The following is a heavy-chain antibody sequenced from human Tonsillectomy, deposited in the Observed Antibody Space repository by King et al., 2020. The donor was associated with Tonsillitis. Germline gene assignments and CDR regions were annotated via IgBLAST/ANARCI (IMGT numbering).Heavy chain of an antibody. D-gene: IGHD3-10*01. CDR1: GFTFDSHW. J-gene: IGHJ4*02. V-gene: IGHV3-7*01. Sequence: EVQLVESGGGLVQPGGSLRLSCTASGFTFDSHWMNWFRQAPGKGLEWVAIIXGDGSRTIYLDSVKXRFTISRDNXKNTQYLQMNSLKVEDTAVYYCAGGLGWLIDYWGQGTLVTVSS. CDR3: AGGLGWLIDY. CDR2: IXGDGSRT.